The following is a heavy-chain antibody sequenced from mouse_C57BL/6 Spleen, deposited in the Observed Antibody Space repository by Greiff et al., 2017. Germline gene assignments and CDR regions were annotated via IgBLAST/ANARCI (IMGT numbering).Heavy chain of an antibody. Sequence: DVMLVESGGGLVQPGGSLKLSCAASGFTFSDYYMYWVRQTPEKRLEWVAYISNGGGSTYYPDTVKGRFTISRDNAKNTLYLQMSRLKSEDTAMYYCARQGGYPWYFDVWGTGTTVTVSS. CDR1: GFTFSDYY. V-gene: IGHV5-12*01. CDR3: ARQGGYPWYFDV. D-gene: IGHD2-2*01. CDR2: ISNGGGST. J-gene: IGHJ1*03.